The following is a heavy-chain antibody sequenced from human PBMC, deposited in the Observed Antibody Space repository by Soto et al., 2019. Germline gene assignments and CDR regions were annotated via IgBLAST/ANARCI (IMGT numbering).Heavy chain of an antibody. J-gene: IGHJ4*02. D-gene: IGHD3-22*01. CDR1: GFTFSSYG. CDR2: IWYDGSKK. CDR3: ARAFGSGYYYGDQFDY. Sequence: QVQLVESGGGVVQPGRSLRLSCAASGFTFSSYGMRWVRQAPGKGLEWVAVIWYDGSKKYYADSVKGRFTIYRDNSKNTLYLQMNSLRAEDTAVYYCARAFGSGYYYGDQFDYWGQGTLVTVSS. V-gene: IGHV3-33*01.